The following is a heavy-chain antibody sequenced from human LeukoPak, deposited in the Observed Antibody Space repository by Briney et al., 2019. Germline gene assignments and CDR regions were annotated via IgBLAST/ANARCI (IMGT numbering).Heavy chain of an antibody. CDR1: GYTFTICD. J-gene: IGHJ4*02. D-gene: IGHD1-26*01. V-gene: IGHV1-8*01. CDR3: ARGVGRDY. CDR2: MNPNSGNT. Sequence: SEEVSRKASGYTFTICDKKWVRQASGQGREWRGGMNPNSGNTVYAENPERRVTMNRNTSISTAYMELSSLRSEDTAVYYCARGVGRDYWGQGTLVTASS.